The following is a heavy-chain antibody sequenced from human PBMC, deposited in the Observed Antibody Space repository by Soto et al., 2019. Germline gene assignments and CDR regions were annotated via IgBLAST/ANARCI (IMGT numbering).Heavy chain of an antibody. CDR2: ISGTGANT. V-gene: IGHV3-23*01. CDR3: ATLRFCTSSSCYGREGGY. Sequence: EVQLLESGGGLVQPGGSLRLSCAASGFTFSSYAMSWVRQVPGKGLEWVSAISGTGANTYYADSVKGRFTISRDNSKNPLYLQMNSLRADVAAVYYCATLRFCTSSSCYGREGGYWGQGTLGTVSS. J-gene: IGHJ4*02. D-gene: IGHD2-2*01. CDR1: GFTFSSYA.